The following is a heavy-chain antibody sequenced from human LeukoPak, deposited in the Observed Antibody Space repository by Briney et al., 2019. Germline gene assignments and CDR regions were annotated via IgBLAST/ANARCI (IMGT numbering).Heavy chain of an antibody. Sequence: PGGSLRLSCAASGFTFSSYEMNWVRQAPGKGLEWVSYISSSGSTIYYADSVKGRFTISRDNAKNSLYLQMNSLRAEDTAVYYCAREASVAGTGGVDYYYYYMDVWGKGTTVTVSS. D-gene: IGHD6-19*01. CDR3: AREASVAGTGGVDYYYYYMDV. CDR2: ISSSGSTI. J-gene: IGHJ6*03. CDR1: GFTFSSYE. V-gene: IGHV3-48*03.